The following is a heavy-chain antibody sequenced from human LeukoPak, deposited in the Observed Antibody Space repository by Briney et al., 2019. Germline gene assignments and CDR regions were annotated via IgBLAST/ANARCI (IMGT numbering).Heavy chain of an antibody. V-gene: IGHV4-4*07. J-gene: IGHJ4*02. CDR1: GASITSFH. CDR2: IYTSGST. Sequence: SETLSLTCAVSGASITSFHGTWFRQPAGRGLEWIGLIYTSGSTLYNPSLQSRVAMSVDVTKNQLSLKLSYVTAADAATYYCARKDGDYWGQGTLVTVSS. D-gene: IGHD6-6*01. CDR3: ARKDGDY.